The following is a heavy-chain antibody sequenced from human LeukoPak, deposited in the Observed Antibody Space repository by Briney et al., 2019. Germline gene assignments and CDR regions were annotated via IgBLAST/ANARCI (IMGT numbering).Heavy chain of an antibody. D-gene: IGHD3-16*01. CDR2: IYSGGST. CDR3: ARSRYDYIWGIDY. CDR1: EFSVGSNY. J-gene: IGHJ4*02. V-gene: IGHV3-66*01. Sequence: PGGSLRLSCAASEFSVGSNYMTWVRQAPGKGLEWVSLIYSGGSTYYADSVKGRFTISRDNAKNTLYLQMNGLRDEDTAVFYCARSRYDYIWGIDYWGQGTLVTISS.